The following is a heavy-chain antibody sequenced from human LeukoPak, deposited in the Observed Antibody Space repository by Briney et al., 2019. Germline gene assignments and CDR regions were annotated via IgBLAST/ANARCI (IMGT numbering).Heavy chain of an antibody. D-gene: IGHD5-18*01. J-gene: IGHJ4*02. CDR2: ISYDGSNK. Sequence: PGRSLRLSCAASGFTFSSYAMHWVRQAPGKGLEWVAVISYDGSNKYYADSVKGRFTISRDNSKNTLYLQLNGLRAEDTAVYYCAREDTAMKYFDYWGQGTVVTVSS. CDR1: GFTFSSYA. CDR3: AREDTAMKYFDY. V-gene: IGHV3-30*04.